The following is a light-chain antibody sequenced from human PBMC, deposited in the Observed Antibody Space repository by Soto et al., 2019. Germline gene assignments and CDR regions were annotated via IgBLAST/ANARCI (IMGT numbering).Light chain of an antibody. J-gene: IGLJ3*02. Sequence: QSALTQPASVSGSAGQSITSSCSGTMRDVGAYNLVSWYQQHPGTAPKLIIYEVRNRPSGISSRFSGSRSGNTASLTISGLQPEDEGDYYCSAFTARRTLVFGGGTKVTVL. CDR1: MRDVGAYNL. V-gene: IGLV2-14*01. CDR2: EVR. CDR3: SAFTARRTLV.